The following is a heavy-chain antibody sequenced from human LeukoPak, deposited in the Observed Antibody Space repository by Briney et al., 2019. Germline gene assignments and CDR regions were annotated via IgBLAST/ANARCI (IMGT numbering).Heavy chain of an antibody. CDR3: AKLPSFGEPPVDY. D-gene: IGHD3-10*01. CDR1: GFTFSSYG. J-gene: IGHJ4*02. CDR2: ISYDGSNK. V-gene: IGHV3-30*18. Sequence: PGGSLRLSCAASGFTFSSYGMHWVRQAPGKGLEWVAVISYDGSNKYYADSVKGRFTISRDNSKNTLYLQMNSLRAEDTAVYYCAKLPSFGEPPVDYWGQGTLVTVSS.